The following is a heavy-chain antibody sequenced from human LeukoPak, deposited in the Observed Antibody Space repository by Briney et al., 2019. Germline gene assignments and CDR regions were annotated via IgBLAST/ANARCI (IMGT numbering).Heavy chain of an antibody. CDR1: GGSISSSSHY. CDR3: VREGWQWLVHAFDI. CDR2: IYYSGST. V-gene: IGHV4-39*07. J-gene: IGHJ3*02. Sequence: PSETLSLTCTVSGGSISSSSHYWGWIRQPPGKGLEWIGNIYYSGSTYYKSSPKSRVTISVDTSKDQFSLKLSSVTAADTAVYYCVREGWQWLVHAFDIWGQGTMVTGSS. D-gene: IGHD6-19*01.